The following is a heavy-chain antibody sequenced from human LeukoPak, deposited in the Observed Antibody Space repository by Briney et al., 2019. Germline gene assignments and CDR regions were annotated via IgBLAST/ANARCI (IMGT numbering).Heavy chain of an antibody. CDR3: ARVGRYYYDSSGYYRKGWFDP. Sequence: SETLSLTCTVSGGSISSYYWSWIRQPPGKGLQWVGYIYYSGSTNYNPSLKSRVTISVDTSKNQFSLKLSSVTAADTAVYFCARVGRYYYDSSGYYRKGWFDPWGQGTLVTVSS. D-gene: IGHD3-22*01. V-gene: IGHV4-59*01. CDR2: IYYSGST. CDR1: GGSISSYY. J-gene: IGHJ5*02.